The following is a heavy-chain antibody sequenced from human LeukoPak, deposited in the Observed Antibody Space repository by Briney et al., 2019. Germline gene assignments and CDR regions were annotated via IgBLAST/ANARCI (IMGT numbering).Heavy chain of an antibody. J-gene: IGHJ4*02. D-gene: IGHD2-15*01. CDR1: GFTFSSYG. CDR2: IRYDGSNK. Sequence: PGGSLRLSCAASGFTFSSYGMHWVRQAPGKGLEWVAFIRYDGSNKYYADSVKGRFTISRDNSKNTLYLQMNSLRAEDTAVYYCAKDLGVVVVAATPGFYWGQGTLVTVSS. V-gene: IGHV3-30*02. CDR3: AKDLGVVVVAATPGFY.